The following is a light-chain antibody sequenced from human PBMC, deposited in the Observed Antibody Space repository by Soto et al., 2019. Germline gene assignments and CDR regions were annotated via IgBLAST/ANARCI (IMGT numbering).Light chain of an antibody. CDR1: SSDVGSYNR. V-gene: IGLV2-18*01. CDR3: SLYTSSSTRRV. Sequence: QSALTQPPSVSGSPGQSVTISCTGTSSDVGSYNRVSWYQQPPGTAPKLMIYEVSNRPSGVPDRFSGSKSGNTASLTISGLQAEDEADYYCSLYTSSSTRRVFGGGTKVTVL. J-gene: IGLJ2*01. CDR2: EVS.